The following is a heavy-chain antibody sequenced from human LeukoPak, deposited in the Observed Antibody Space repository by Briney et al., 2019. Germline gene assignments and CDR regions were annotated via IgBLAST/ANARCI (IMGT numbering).Heavy chain of an antibody. J-gene: IGHJ4*02. CDR1: GGSFSGYY. CDR2: INHSGST. Sequence: SETLSLTCAVYGGSFSGYYWSWIRQPPGKGLEWIGEINHSGSTNYNPSLKSRVTISVDTSKNQFSLKLSSVTAADTAVYYCASHYYDSSGPFDYWGQGTLVTVSS. V-gene: IGHV4-34*01. CDR3: ASHYYDSSGPFDY. D-gene: IGHD3-22*01.